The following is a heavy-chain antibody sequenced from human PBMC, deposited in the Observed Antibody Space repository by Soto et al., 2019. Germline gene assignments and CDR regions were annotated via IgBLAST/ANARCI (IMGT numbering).Heavy chain of an antibody. CDR1: GFTFITHA. CDR2: ISGSGSST. CDR3: ADTWGYSSGSYYFDY. V-gene: IGHV3-23*01. Sequence: XXSQRLSYTASGFTFITHAMRWILQATGKGLEWVSAISGSGSSTYYTDSVRGRFTISRDNSKNTLYLQMNSLRVEDTAIYYCADTWGYSSGSYYFDYWGQGTLVTVSS. J-gene: IGHJ4*02. D-gene: IGHD6-19*01.